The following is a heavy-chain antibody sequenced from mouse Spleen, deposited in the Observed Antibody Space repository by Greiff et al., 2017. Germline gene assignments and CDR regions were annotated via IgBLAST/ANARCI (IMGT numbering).Heavy chain of an antibody. CDR2: IYPGDGDT. CDR3: ARSNYYGSFWYFDV. V-gene: IGHV1-82*01. D-gene: IGHD1-1*01. CDR1: GYAFSSSW. J-gene: IGHJ1*01. Sequence: VKLMESGPELVKPGASVKISCKASGYAFSSSWMNWVKQRPGKGLEWIGRIYPGDGDTNYNGKFKGKATLTADKSSSTAYMQLSSLTSEDSAVYFCARSNYYGSFWYFDVWGAGTTVTVSS.